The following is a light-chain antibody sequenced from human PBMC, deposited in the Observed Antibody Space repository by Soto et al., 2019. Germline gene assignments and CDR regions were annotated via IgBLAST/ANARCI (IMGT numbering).Light chain of an antibody. CDR2: DAS. CDR1: QDITKY. CDR3: QQYDKLPPT. Sequence: DIQMTQSPSSLSASVGERVTITCQASQDITKYLNWYRQKPGQAPNLLIYDASKLKTGVPSRFSGTGSGTYFTLTISTLQPEDIATYFCQQYDKLPPTFGGGTRVEIK. V-gene: IGKV1-33*01. J-gene: IGKJ4*01.